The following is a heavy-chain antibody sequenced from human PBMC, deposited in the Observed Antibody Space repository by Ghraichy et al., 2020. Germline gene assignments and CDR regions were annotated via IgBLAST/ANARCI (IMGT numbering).Heavy chain of an antibody. J-gene: IGHJ4*02. D-gene: IGHD6-13*01. CDR1: GGSFSVYY. CDR2: INHSGST. CDR3: ARDEYRSSWYN. V-gene: IGHV4-34*01. Sequence: SETLSLTCAVYGGSFSVYYWSWIRHPPGKGLEWIGEINHSGSTNYNPSLKSRVTISVDTSKNQFSLRLSSVTAADTAVYYCARDEYRSSWYNWGQGTLVTVSS.